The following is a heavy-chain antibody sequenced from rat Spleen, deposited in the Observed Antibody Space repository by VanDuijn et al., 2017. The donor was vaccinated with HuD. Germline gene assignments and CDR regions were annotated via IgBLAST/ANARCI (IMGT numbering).Heavy chain of an antibody. CDR3: ARQYYGYTYFDY. D-gene: IGHD1-9*01. CDR2: ISYDGDST. CDR1: GFPFSDYG. V-gene: IGHV5-7*01. J-gene: IGHJ2*01. Sequence: EVQLVESGGGLVQPGRSMKLSCAASGFPFSDYGVAWVLQAPKAGLEWVATISYDGDSTNYRDSVKGRFTISRDNAKSTLYLQMDSLRSEDTATYYCARQYYGYTYFDYWGQGVMVTVSS.